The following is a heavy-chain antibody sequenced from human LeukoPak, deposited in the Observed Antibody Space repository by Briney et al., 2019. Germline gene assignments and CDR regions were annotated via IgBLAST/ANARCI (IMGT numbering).Heavy chain of an antibody. CDR2: ISSSSSYI. D-gene: IGHD6-19*01. CDR1: GITFSSYS. CDR3: ASGVSSGWYNGFDY. Sequence: GGSLRLSCAASGITFSSYSMNWVRQAPGEGLEWVSSISSSSSYIYYADSVKGRFTISRDNAKNSLYLQMNSLRAEDTAVYYCASGVSSGWYNGFDYWGQGTLVTVSS. J-gene: IGHJ4*02. V-gene: IGHV3-21*01.